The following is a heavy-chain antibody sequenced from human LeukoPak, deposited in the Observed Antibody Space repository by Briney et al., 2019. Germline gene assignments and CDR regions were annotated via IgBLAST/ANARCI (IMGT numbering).Heavy chain of an antibody. CDR2: ISSSSSTI. CDR3: ARAAIAYCGGDCYFDYFDY. Sequence: GGSLRLSCAASGFTFSSYSMNWVRQAPGKGLEWVSYISSSSSTIYYADSVKGRFTISRDNAKNSLYLQMNSLRAEDTAVYYCARAAIAYCGGDCYFDYFDYWGQGTLVTVSS. D-gene: IGHD2-21*02. CDR1: GFTFSSYS. V-gene: IGHV3-48*01. J-gene: IGHJ4*02.